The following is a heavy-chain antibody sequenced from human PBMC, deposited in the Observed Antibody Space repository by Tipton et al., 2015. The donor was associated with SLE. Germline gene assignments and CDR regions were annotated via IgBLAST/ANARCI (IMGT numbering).Heavy chain of an antibody. D-gene: IGHD1-7*01. V-gene: IGHV4-39*07. CDR2: IYYSGST. CDR3: ARETGTRGDYFDY. Sequence: TLSLTCTVSGGSISSSSYYWGWIRQPPGKGLEWIGGIYYSGSTYYNPSLKSRVTISVDTSKNQFSLKLSSVTAADTAVYYCARETGTRGDYFDYWGQGTLVTVSS. J-gene: IGHJ4*02. CDR1: GGSISSSSYY.